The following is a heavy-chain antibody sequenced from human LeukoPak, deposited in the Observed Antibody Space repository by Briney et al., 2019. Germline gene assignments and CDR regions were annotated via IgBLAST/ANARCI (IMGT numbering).Heavy chain of an antibody. CDR3: ARDSETSYYYDSSGYYDY. D-gene: IGHD3-22*01. V-gene: IGHV1-3*01. J-gene: IGHJ4*02. Sequence: KFQGRVTITRDTSASTAYMELSSLRSEDTAVYYCARDSETSYYYDSSGYYDYWGRGTLVTVSS.